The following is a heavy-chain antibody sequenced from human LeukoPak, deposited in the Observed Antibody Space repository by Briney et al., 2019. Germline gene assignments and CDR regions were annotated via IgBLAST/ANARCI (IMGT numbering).Heavy chain of an antibody. V-gene: IGHV1-2*06. CDR3: AREAYSGSYYEGD. D-gene: IGHD1-26*01. CDR2: INPNSGGT. J-gene: IGHJ4*02. CDR1: AYTFTGYY. Sequence: ASVKVSCKASAYTFTGYYMHWVRQAPGQGLEWMGRINPNSGGTNYAQKFQGRVTMTRDTSISTAYMELSRLRSDDTAVYYCAREAYSGSYYEGDWGQGTLVTVSS.